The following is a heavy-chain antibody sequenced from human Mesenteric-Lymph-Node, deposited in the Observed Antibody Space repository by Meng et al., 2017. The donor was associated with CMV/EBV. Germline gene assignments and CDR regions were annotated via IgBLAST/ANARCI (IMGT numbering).Heavy chain of an antibody. Sequence: GGSLRLSCAASGFTFSSYAMHWVRPAPGKGLEWVAVISYDGSNKYYADSVKGRFTISRDNSKNTLYLQMNSLRAEDTAVYYCARNRGIDYWGQGTLVTVSS. CDR3: ARNRGIDY. D-gene: IGHD1-14*01. J-gene: IGHJ4*02. V-gene: IGHV3-30-3*01. CDR1: GFTFSSYA. CDR2: ISYDGSNK.